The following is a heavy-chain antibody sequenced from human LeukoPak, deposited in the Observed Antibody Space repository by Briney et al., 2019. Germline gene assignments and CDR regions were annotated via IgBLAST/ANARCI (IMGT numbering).Heavy chain of an antibody. CDR2: IIPIFGTA. CDR1: GGTFSSYA. Sequence: RASVKVSCKASGGTFSSYAISWVRQAPGQGLEWMGGIIPIFGTANYAQKFQGRVTITADESTSTAYMELSSLRSEDTAVYYCARDLRFVETKGPAARGPQRYWGQGTLVTVSS. V-gene: IGHV1-69*13. CDR3: ARDLRFVETKGPAARGPQRY. J-gene: IGHJ4*02. D-gene: IGHD2-2*01.